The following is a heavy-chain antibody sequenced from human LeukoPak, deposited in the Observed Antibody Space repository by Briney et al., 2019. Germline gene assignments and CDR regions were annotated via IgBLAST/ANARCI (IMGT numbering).Heavy chain of an antibody. J-gene: IGHJ4*02. D-gene: IGHD3-22*01. CDR1: GFTFSNYA. Sequence: GGSLRLSCAASGFTFSNYAMTWVRQAPGKGLEWISTISGRGDGTYYTDSVKGRLTISRDNSKNTVYLQMNNLRAEDTALYYCAKEKGFGYSPLDYWGQGTLVTVSA. V-gene: IGHV3-23*01. CDR2: ISGRGDGT. CDR3: AKEKGFGYSPLDY.